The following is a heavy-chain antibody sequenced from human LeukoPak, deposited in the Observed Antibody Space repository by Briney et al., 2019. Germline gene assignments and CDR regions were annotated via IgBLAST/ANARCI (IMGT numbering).Heavy chain of an antibody. Sequence: SETLSLTCTVSGGSISSYYWSWIRQPPGKGLEWIGYIYYSGSTNYNPSLKSRVTISVDTSKNQFSLKLSSVTAADTAVYYCARHTRRYNWFDPWGQGTLVTVSS. CDR2: IYYSGST. CDR3: ARHTRRYNWFDP. CDR1: GGSISSYY. J-gene: IGHJ5*02. V-gene: IGHV4-59*01.